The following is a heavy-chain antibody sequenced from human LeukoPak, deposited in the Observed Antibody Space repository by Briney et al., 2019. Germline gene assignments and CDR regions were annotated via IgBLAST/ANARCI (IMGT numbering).Heavy chain of an antibody. V-gene: IGHV1-69*05. CDR2: IIPIFGTA. J-gene: IGHJ4*02. Sequence: GSSVKVSCKASGGTFSSYAISWVRQAPGQGLEWMGRIIPIFGTASYAQKFQGRVTITTDESTSTAYMELSSLRSEDTAVYYCARGWKYYYDSSGYYFHYWGQGTLVTVSS. CDR1: GGTFSSYA. D-gene: IGHD3-22*01. CDR3: ARGWKYYYDSSGYYFHY.